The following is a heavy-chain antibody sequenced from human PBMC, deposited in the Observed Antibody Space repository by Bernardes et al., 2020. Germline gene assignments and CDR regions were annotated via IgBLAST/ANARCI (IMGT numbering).Heavy chain of an antibody. V-gene: IGHV3-23*01. CDR1: GFTFSSYS. D-gene: IGHD3-10*01. CDR2: ISGSGGST. Sequence: GGSLRLSCAASGFTFSSYSMNWVRQAPGKGLEWVSAISGSGGSTYYADSVKGRFTISRDNSKNTLYLQMNSLRAEDTAVYYCAKDMGATMVRASGMDVWGQGTTVTVSS. J-gene: IGHJ6*02. CDR3: AKDMGATMVRASGMDV.